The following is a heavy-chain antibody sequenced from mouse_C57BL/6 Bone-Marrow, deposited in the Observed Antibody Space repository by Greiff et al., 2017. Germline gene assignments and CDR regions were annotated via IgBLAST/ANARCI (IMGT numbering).Heavy chain of an antibody. J-gene: IGHJ4*01. CDR2: IDPSDSYT. Sequence: VQLQQPVAELVMPGASVKLSCKASGYTFTSYWMHWVKQRPGQGLEWIGEIDPSDSYTNYNQKFKGKSTLTVDKSSSTAYMQLSSLTSEDSAVYYCARVAAMDYWGQGTSVTVSS. V-gene: IGHV1-69*01. CDR1: GYTFTSYW. CDR3: ARVAAMDY.